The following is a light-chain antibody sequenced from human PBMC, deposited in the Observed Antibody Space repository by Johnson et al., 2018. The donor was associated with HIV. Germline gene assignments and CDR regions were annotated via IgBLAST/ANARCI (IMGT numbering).Light chain of an antibody. CDR1: SSNIGDNY. J-gene: IGLJ1*01. V-gene: IGLV1-51*02. CDR2: ENT. Sequence: QSVLTQPPSVSAAPGQKVTISCSGSSSNIGDNYVSWYQQLPGTAPKLLIYENTKRPSGIPDRFSGSKSGTSATLGITGLQTGDEGDYYCGTWDSSLSAGFYVFGTGTKVTVL. CDR3: GTWDSSLSAGFYV.